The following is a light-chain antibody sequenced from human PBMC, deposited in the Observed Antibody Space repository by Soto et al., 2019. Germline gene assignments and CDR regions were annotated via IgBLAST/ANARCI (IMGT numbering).Light chain of an antibody. J-gene: IGKJ4*01. V-gene: IGKV3-15*01. CDR2: GAS. CDR1: QSISSN. CDR3: QQYHEWPLT. Sequence: EIVVTQSPATLSGSPGERVTLSCRASQSISSNLAWYQQKPGQAPRLLIYGASTRATGFPVRFTGSGSGTEFTLTISSLQSEDFVVYYCQQYHEWPLTFGGGTKVDIK.